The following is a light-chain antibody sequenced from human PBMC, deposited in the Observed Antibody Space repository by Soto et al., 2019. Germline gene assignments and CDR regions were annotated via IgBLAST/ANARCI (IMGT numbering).Light chain of an antibody. CDR3: ATWDDTLNGPHVV. CDR1: NSNIGSNT. Sequence: QSVLTQPPSASGTPGQRVTISCSGSNSNIGSNTVNWYQQLPGTAPKLLIYTDNQRPSGVSDRFSGSKSGTSASLAISGLRSEDEADYYCATWDDTLNGPHVVFGGGTKLTVL. V-gene: IGLV1-44*01. CDR2: TDN. J-gene: IGLJ2*01.